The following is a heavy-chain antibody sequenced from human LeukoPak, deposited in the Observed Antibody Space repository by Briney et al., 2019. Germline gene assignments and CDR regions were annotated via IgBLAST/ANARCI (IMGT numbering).Heavy chain of an antibody. CDR1: GYTFTSYY. J-gene: IGHJ3*02. V-gene: IGHV1-46*01. CDR3: ARVDTAMAMSGPYDAFDI. Sequence: ASVKVSCKASGYTFTSYYLHWVRQAPGQGLEWMGIINPSGGSTTYARKFQGRVTMTRDTSTSTVYMELSSLRSEDTAVYYCARVDTAMAMSGPYDAFDIWGQGTMVTVSS. CDR2: INPSGGST. D-gene: IGHD5-18*01.